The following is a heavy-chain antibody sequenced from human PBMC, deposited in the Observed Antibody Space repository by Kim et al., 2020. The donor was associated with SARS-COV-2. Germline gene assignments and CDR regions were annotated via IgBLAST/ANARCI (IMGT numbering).Heavy chain of an antibody. CDR1: GFTFSSYA. CDR3: AKGGPSGGY. J-gene: IGHJ4*02. Sequence: GGSLRLSCAASGFTFSSYAMSWVRQAPGKGLEWVSSVSTSGDSTYYADSVKGRFTISRDNSKNTLYLQMNSLRDEDTAVYYCAKGGPSGGYWGQGTLVTVSS. CDR2: VSTSGDST. V-gene: IGHV3-23*01. D-gene: IGHD3-10*01.